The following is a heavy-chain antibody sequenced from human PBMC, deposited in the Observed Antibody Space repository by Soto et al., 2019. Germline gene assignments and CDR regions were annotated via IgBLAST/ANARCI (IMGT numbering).Heavy chain of an antibody. J-gene: IGHJ4*02. D-gene: IGHD7-27*01. CDR2: MNPDSGDT. CDR1: GYAFSTYD. Sequence: QVQLVQSGAEVKKPGASVRVSCKASGYAFSTYDINWMRQAPGQGLEWLGWMNPDSGDTGYAQKFKGRVTMTRTTSISAAYMELSSLTPQDTAVYYCARNRRETGDFDYWGQGTLVTVSS. CDR3: ARNRRETGDFDY. V-gene: IGHV1-8*01.